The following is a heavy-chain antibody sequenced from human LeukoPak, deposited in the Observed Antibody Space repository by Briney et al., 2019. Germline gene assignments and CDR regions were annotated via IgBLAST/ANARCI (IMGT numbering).Heavy chain of an antibody. D-gene: IGHD6-13*01. V-gene: IGHV3-43*01. CDR3: AKDLGPYSSSLQH. J-gene: IGHJ1*01. CDR1: GFTFDDYT. Sequence: GGSLRLSCAASGFTFDDYTMHWVRQAPGKGLEWVSLISWDGGSTYYADSVKGGFTISRDNSKNSLYLQMNSLRTEDTALYYCAKDLGPYSSSLQHWGQGTLVTVSS. CDR2: ISWDGGST.